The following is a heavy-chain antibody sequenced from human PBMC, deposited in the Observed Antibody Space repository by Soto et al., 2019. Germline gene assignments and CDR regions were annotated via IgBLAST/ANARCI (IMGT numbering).Heavy chain of an antibody. CDR1: GITFSSYW. CDR2: INAVGSSA. D-gene: IGHD6-13*01. CDR3: ARGSRDSSPPEDAFDI. Sequence: GGSLRLSCGASGITFSSYWMDWVRQAPGKGPVWVSQINAVGSSATYADSVKGRFTISRDNVKNSLYLQMNSLRAEDTAVYYCARGSRDSSPPEDAFDIWGQGTMVTVSS. V-gene: IGHV3-74*01. J-gene: IGHJ3*02.